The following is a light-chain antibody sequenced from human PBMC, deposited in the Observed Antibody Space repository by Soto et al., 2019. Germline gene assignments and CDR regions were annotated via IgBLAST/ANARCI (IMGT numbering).Light chain of an antibody. J-gene: IGLJ1*01. CDR3: CSYAGTYTGV. V-gene: IGLV2-11*01. Sequence: ALTQPRSVSGSPGQSVSISCTGTSSDVGRYSYVSWYQQHPGKAPKLMIYDVSERPSGVPDRFSGSKSGNTASLTISGLQAEGEADYYCCSYAGTYTGVFGTGTKVTVL. CDR1: SSDVGRYSY. CDR2: DVS.